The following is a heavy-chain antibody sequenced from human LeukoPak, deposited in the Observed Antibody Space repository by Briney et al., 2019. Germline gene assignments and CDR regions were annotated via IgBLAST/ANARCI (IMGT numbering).Heavy chain of an antibody. J-gene: IGHJ4*02. CDR3: ARHDYSNPRIDY. D-gene: IGHD4-11*01. Sequence: SETLSLTCTVSGGSMSSYYWSWIRQTAGKGLEWIGRVYTSGSTNYNPSLKSRVTMSVDTSKNQFSLKLSSVTAADTAVYYCARHDYSNPRIDYWGQGTLVTVSS. CDR2: VYTSGST. V-gene: IGHV4-4*07. CDR1: GGSMSSYY.